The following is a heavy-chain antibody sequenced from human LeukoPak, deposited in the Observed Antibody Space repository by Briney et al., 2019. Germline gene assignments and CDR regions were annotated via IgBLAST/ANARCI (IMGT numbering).Heavy chain of an antibody. CDR2: VSYSGST. D-gene: IGHD3-22*01. Sequence: SETLSLTCTVSGGSISGHYWSWIRQPPGKGLEWIGYVSYSGSTNYNPSLKSRVTMSVDTSKNQVSLKLRSVTTADTAVYYCARWNPYDSSGYYYAFDYWGQGTLVTVSS. CDR1: GGSISGHY. CDR3: ARWNPYDSSGYYYAFDY. J-gene: IGHJ4*02. V-gene: IGHV4-59*11.